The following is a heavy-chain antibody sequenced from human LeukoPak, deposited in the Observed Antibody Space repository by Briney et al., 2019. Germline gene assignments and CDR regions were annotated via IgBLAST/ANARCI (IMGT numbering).Heavy chain of an antibody. CDR2: IYHSGST. D-gene: IGHD2-2*01. V-gene: IGHV4-38-2*02. CDR3: ARDEVVPAGVI. CDR1: GGSISSYY. J-gene: IGHJ3*02. Sequence: SETLSLTCTVSGGSISSYYWGWIRQPPGKGLEWIGSIYHSGSTYYNPSLKSRVTISVDTSKNQFSLKLSSVTAADTAVYYCARDEVVPAGVIWGQGTMVTVSS.